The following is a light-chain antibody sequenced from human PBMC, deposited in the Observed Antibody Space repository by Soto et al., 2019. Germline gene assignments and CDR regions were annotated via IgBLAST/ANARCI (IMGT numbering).Light chain of an antibody. CDR1: QSVSSSY. CDR2: DAS. CDR3: QQYSSSRT. J-gene: IGKJ1*01. V-gene: IGKV3-20*01. Sequence: EIVLTQSPATLSLSPGERATLSCRASQSVSSSYLAWYQQKPGQAPRLLIYDASNRATGIPARFSGSGSGTDFTLTISSLGPEDFAVYYCQQYSSSRTFGQGTKVDIK.